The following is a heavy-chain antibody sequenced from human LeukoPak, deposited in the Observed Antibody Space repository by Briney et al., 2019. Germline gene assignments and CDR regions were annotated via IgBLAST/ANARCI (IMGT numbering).Heavy chain of an antibody. Sequence: SETLSLTCAVYGGPFRGFFWSWIRQAPGKGLEWIGEISHSGGSNYNPSLKSRITISVDTSKSQFSLMLTSVTAAGTAVYYCARGIFYGGRNQYIWFDLWGQGTLVTVSS. J-gene: IGHJ5*02. CDR1: GGPFRGFF. CDR3: ARGIFYGGRNQYIWFDL. CDR2: ISHSGGS. D-gene: IGHD4-23*01. V-gene: IGHV4-34*01.